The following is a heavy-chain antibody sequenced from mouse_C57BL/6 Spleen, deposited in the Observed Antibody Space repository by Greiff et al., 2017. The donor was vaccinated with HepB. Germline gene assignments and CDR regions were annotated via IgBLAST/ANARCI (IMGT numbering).Heavy chain of an antibody. V-gene: IGHV2-2*01. CDR2: IWSGGST. D-gene: IGHD1-1*01. J-gene: IGHJ3*01. CDR3: ASHYYGSRGWFAY. Sequence: VQLQQSGPGLVQPSQSLSITCTVSGFSLTSYGVHWVRQSPGKGLEWLGVIWSGGSTDYNAAFISRLSISKDNSKSQVFFKMNSLQADDTAIYYCASHYYGSRGWFAYWGQGTLVTVSA. CDR1: GFSLTSYG.